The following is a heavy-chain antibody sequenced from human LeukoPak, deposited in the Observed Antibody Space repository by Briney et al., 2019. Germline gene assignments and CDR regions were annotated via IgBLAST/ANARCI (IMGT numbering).Heavy chain of an antibody. Sequence: GGSLRLSCAASGFTFSSYSMNWVRQAPGKGLEWVSSISSGSSYIYYADSVKGRFTISRDNAKNSLYLQMNSLRAEDTAVYYCARGVMPQLPDWFNPWGQGTLVTVSS. CDR1: GFTFSSYS. D-gene: IGHD2-2*01. CDR3: ARGVMPQLPDWFNP. J-gene: IGHJ5*02. CDR2: ISSGSSYI. V-gene: IGHV3-21*01.